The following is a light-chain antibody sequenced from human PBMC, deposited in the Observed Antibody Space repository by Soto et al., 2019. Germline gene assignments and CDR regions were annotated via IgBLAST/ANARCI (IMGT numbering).Light chain of an antibody. CDR3: SSYAGSNTFV. V-gene: IGLV2-8*01. CDR1: SSDVGGYDS. J-gene: IGLJ1*01. Sequence: VLTQPPSASGSPGQSVTISCSGTSSDVGGYDSVSWYQHHPGKVPKLIIFDVDKWPSGVPDRFSGFKSGNTASLTVSGLRAEDEADYYCSSYAGSNTFVFGAGTKVTVL. CDR2: DVD.